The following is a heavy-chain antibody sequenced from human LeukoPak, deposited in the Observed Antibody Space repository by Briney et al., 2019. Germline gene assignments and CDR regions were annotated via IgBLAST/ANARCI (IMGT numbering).Heavy chain of an antibody. J-gene: IGHJ3*02. D-gene: IGHD2-2*01. V-gene: IGHV1-2*02. CDR1: GYTFTGYY. Sequence: ASVRVSCKASGYTFTGYYMHWVRQAPGQGLEWMGWINPNRCGTNYAQKFQGRVTMTRDTSISTAYMELSRLRSDDTAVYYCAKYCSSTSCPLGAFDIWGQGTMVTVSS. CDR2: INPNRCGT. CDR3: AKYCSSTSCPLGAFDI.